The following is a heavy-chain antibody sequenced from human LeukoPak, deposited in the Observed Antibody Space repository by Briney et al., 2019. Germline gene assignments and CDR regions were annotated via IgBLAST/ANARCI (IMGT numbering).Heavy chain of an antibody. CDR2: IYTSGST. J-gene: IGHJ6*03. CDR1: GGSISSGSYY. V-gene: IGHV4-61*02. CDR3: AREKSSWPNYYYYYMDV. Sequence: SQTLSLTCTVSGGSISSGSYYWRWIRQPGGKGLEWIGRIYTSGSTNYNPSLKSRVTISVDTSKNQFSLKLSSVTAADTAVYYCAREKSSWPNYYYYYMDVWGKGATVTVSS. D-gene: IGHD6-13*01.